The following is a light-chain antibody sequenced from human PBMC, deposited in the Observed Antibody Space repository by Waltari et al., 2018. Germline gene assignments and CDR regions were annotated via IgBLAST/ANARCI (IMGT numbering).Light chain of an antibody. CDR2: YDS. J-gene: IGLJ1*01. Sequence: SYVLTQPPSVSVAPGKTASITCGGNNIESKSVHWYQHKPGQAPILVIPYDSDRPSGIPERFSGSNSVNTATLTISRVEAGDEADYYCQVWDANTDPGVFGTGTEVTVL. V-gene: IGLV3-21*04. CDR3: QVWDANTDPGV. CDR1: NIESKS.